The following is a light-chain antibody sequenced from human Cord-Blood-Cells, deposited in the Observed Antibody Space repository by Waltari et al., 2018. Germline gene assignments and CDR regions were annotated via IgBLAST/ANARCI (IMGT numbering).Light chain of an antibody. V-gene: IGLV3-21*03. J-gene: IGLJ3*02. CDR1: NTGSKS. CDR2: DDS. CDR3: QVWDSSSDHWV. Sequence: SYVLTQPHSVSVAPGKTARITCGGNNTGSKSVHWYQQKPGQAPVLVVYDDSDRPSGIPERLSGSNSGNTATLTSSRVEAGDEADYYCQVWDSSSDHWVFGGGTKLTVL.